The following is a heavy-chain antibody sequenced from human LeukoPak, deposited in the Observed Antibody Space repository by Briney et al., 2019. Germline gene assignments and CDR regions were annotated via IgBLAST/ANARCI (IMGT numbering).Heavy chain of an antibody. J-gene: IGHJ3*02. Sequence: SVKVSCKTSGVTFSSYPISWVRQAPGQGIVWLGGIIPVFGIVNYAQKFQGRVTITADKSTSTAYMELSSLRSEDTAVYYCARVTVAGPGTFDIWGQGTMVTVSS. V-gene: IGHV1-69*10. CDR3: ARVTVAGPGTFDI. CDR2: IIPVFGIV. CDR1: GVTFSSYP. D-gene: IGHD6-19*01.